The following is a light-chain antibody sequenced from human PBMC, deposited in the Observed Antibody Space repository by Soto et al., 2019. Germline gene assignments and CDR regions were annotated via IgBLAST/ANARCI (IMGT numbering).Light chain of an antibody. Sequence: DIQMTQSPSTLSVSVGDRVTITCRASQTISSWLAWYQQKPGKAPKLLIYKASTLKSGVPSRFSGSGSGTEFTPTISSLQPDDFATYYCQHYKMYSPWTFGQGTKVDIK. CDR2: KAS. CDR1: QTISSW. CDR3: QHYKMYSPWT. V-gene: IGKV1-5*03. J-gene: IGKJ1*01.